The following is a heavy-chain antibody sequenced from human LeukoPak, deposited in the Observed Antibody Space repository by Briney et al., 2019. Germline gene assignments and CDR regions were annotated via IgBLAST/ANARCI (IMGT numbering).Heavy chain of an antibody. CDR2: IYYSGST. CDR3: AGGITMVGGALPFDY. D-gene: IGHD3-10*01. J-gene: IGHJ4*02. CDR1: GGSISSYY. V-gene: IGHV4-59*01. Sequence: SETLSLTCTVSGGSISSYYWSWIRQPPGKGLEWIGYIYYSGSTNYNPSLKSRVTISVDTSKNQFSLKLSSVTAADTAVYYCAGGITMVGGALPFDYWGQGTLVTVPP.